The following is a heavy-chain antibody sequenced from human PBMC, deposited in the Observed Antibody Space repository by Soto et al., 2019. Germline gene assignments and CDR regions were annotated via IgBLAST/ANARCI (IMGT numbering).Heavy chain of an antibody. CDR1: GGSFSGYY. J-gene: IGHJ5*02. V-gene: IGHV4-34*01. Sequence: SETLSLTCAVYGGSFSGYYWSWIRQPPGKGLEWIGEINHSGSTNYNPSLKSRVTISVDTSKNQFSLKLSSVTAADTAVYYCARGARYCSSTSCYTLNWFDPWGQGTLVTVSS. CDR3: ARGARYCSSTSCYTLNWFDP. CDR2: INHSGST. D-gene: IGHD2-2*02.